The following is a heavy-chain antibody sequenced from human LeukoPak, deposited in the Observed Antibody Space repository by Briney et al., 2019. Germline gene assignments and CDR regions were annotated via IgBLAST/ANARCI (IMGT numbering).Heavy chain of an antibody. D-gene: IGHD6-13*01. J-gene: IGHJ4*02. CDR3: AKARAGGPYSSSWYVLDY. Sequence: GGSLRLSCAASGFTFDDYAMHWARQAPGKGLEWVSGISWNSGSIGYADSVKGRFTISRDNAKNSLYLQMNSLRAEDTALYYCAKARAGGPYSSSWYVLDYWGQGTLVTVSS. CDR1: GFTFDDYA. V-gene: IGHV3-9*01. CDR2: ISWNSGSI.